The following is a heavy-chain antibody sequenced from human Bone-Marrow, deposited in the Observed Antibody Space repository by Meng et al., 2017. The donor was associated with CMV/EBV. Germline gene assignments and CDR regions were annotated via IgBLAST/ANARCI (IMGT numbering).Heavy chain of an antibody. CDR3: ARVGSESTGYYQYIAD. CDR2: ISTNMGRT. CDR1: GYTLASYG. D-gene: IGHD3-22*01. J-gene: IGHJ4*01. V-gene: IGHV1-18*01. Sequence: ASVKVSCKASGYTLASYGVTWVRQAPGHGLEWIGWISTNMGRTRYAQNLQGRVTMTTDTSTSTAYMELRSLTSDDTATYYCARVGSESTGYYQYIADWGPGKLVNFSS.